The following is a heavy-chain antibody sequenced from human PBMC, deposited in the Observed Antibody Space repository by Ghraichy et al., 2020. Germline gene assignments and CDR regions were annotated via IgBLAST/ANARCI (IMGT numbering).Heavy chain of an antibody. CDR1: GFTFSSYT. CDR3: AREEDYYDSSGYNNWFDP. Sequence: GGSLRLSCAASGFTFSSYTMHWVRQAPGKGLEWVAVISYDGSNKYYADSVKGRFTISRDNSKNTLYLQMNSLRAEDTAVYYCAREEDYYDSSGYNNWFDPWGQGTLVTVSS. V-gene: IGHV3-30*04. J-gene: IGHJ5*02. CDR2: ISYDGSNK. D-gene: IGHD3-22*01.